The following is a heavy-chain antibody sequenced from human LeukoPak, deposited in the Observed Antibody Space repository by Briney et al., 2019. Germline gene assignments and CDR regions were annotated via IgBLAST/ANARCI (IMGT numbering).Heavy chain of an antibody. Sequence: PGGSLRLSCAASGFTFSSYAMSWLRQTPQKGLEWVSGISVTGDITYYADSVKGRFTIARDNSGTTLYLQLNSLRADDTAAYYCAKSHITRYPLQYYFDLWGQGAQVIVSS. CDR1: GFTFSSYA. D-gene: IGHD2-21*01. J-gene: IGHJ4*02. CDR3: AKSHITRYPLQYYFDL. CDR2: ISVTGDIT. V-gene: IGHV3-23*01.